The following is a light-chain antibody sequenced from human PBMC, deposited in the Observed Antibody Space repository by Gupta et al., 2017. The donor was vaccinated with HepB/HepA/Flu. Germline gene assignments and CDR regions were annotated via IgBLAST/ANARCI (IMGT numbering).Light chain of an antibody. Sequence: DIVMIQSPDSLAVSLGERATINCKSSQSMLYSTNNYNYLAWYQQKPGQPPKLLIYWASNRRSGVPDRFSGSGSGTDFTLTISNLQAEDVAIYYCQQYNSSPCTFGQGTKLEIK. CDR2: WAS. V-gene: IGKV4-1*01. CDR1: QSMLYSTNNYNY. J-gene: IGKJ2*02. CDR3: QQYNSSPCT.